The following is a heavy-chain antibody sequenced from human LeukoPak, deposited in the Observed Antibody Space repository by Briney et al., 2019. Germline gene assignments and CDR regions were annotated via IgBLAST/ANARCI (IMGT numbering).Heavy chain of an antibody. D-gene: IGHD3-16*01. Sequence: SETLSLTCAVSGGSIRDDYWSWIRQPPGKGLEWIAYINYSGSTNYNPSLESRVTISVDTSKNLFSLKFTSVTAADTAVYYCARHRPGERRFDPWGQGTLVTVSS. CDR3: ARHRPGERRFDP. V-gene: IGHV4-59*08. J-gene: IGHJ5*02. CDR2: INYSGST. CDR1: GGSIRDDY.